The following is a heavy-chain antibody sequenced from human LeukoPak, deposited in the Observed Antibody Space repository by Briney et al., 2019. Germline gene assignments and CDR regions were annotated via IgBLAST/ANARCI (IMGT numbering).Heavy chain of an antibody. CDR3: ARGGPFRFSRGFNF. V-gene: IGHV4-34*01. D-gene: IGHD3-3*01. CDR1: GGSFSGYY. CDR2: INHSGST. Sequence: SETLSLTCAVYGGSFSGYYWSWIRQPPGKGLEWIGEINHSGSTNYNPSLKSRVTISVDTSKNQFSLKLSPVTAADTAVYHCARGGPFRFSRGFNFWGQGTLVTVSS. J-gene: IGHJ4*02.